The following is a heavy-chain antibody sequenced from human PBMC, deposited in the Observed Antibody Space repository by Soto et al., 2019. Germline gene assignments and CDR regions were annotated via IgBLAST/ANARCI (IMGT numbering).Heavy chain of an antibody. D-gene: IGHD5-18*01. CDR2: IYYIGYT. CDR1: GGSVSSGDYY. CDR3: APLLTGGYNNGQDY. V-gene: IGHV4-61*08. J-gene: IGHJ4*02. Sequence: PSVTLSLTCTVSGGSVSSGDYYWSWVRQPQGKGLECMGSIYYIGYTNYTPSLNSRVSIAIDTSTNQFSLILLSVTSVATAVYYRAPLLTGGYNNGQDYMGQGNMVTASS.